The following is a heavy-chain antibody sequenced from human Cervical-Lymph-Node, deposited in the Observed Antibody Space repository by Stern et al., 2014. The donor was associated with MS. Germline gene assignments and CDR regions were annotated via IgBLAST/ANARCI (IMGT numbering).Heavy chain of an antibody. CDR3: ARVSYGDYEVDY. V-gene: IGHV1-18*04. CDR2: ISAYNGNT. CDR1: GYTFTSYG. D-gene: IGHD4-17*01. J-gene: IGHJ4*02. Sequence: QEQLGQPGAEVKKPGASVKVSCKASGYTFTSYGISWVRQAPGQGLEWMGWISAYNGNTNYAQKLQGRATMTTDTSTSTAYMELRSLRSDDTAVYYCARVSYGDYEVDYWGQGTLVTVSS.